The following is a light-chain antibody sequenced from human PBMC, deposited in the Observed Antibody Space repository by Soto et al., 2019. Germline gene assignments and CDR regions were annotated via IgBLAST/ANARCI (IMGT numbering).Light chain of an antibody. Sequence: QSVLHPPRSVSRAPGQSVTISCTDTTSDVGAYNFVSWYQQHPGEAPKLMIYDVNRRPSGVPNRFSASKSGNTASLTISGLQTEDETDYYCFSYAGGYRFVFGTGTKVTVL. CDR1: TSDVGAYNF. V-gene: IGLV2-11*01. CDR3: FSYAGGYRFV. J-gene: IGLJ1*01. CDR2: DVN.